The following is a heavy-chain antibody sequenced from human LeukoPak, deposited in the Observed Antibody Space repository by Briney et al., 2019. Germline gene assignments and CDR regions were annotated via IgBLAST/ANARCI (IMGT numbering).Heavy chain of an antibody. J-gene: IGHJ6*03. Sequence: ASVKVSCKTSGYTFNAYYMHWVRQAPGQGLEWMGWINPNSGGTNYAQKFQGRVTMTRDTSISTAYMELSRLRSDDTAVYYCARDGIAVAGTGYYYYYYMDVWGKGTTVTVSS. D-gene: IGHD6-19*01. CDR3: ARDGIAVAGTGYYYYYYMDV. CDR1: GYTFNAYY. V-gene: IGHV1-2*02. CDR2: INPNSGGT.